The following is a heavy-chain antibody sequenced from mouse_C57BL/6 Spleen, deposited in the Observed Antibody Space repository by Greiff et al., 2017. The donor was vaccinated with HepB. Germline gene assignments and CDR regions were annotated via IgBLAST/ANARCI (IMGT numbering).Heavy chain of an antibody. V-gene: IGHV1-63*01. Sequence: LQESGAELVRPGTSVKMSCKASGYTFTNYWIGWAKQRPGHGLEWIGDIYPGGSYTNYNEKFKGKATLTADKSSSTAYMQFSSLTSEDSAIYYCARKGYYYFDYWGQGTTLTVSS. CDR2: IYPGGSYT. CDR3: ARKGYYYFDY. CDR1: GYTFTNYW. J-gene: IGHJ2*01. D-gene: IGHD2-3*01.